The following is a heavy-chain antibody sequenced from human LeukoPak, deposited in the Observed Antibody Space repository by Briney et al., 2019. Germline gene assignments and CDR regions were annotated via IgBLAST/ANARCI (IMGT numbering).Heavy chain of an antibody. D-gene: IGHD3-22*01. Sequence: PGGSLTLSCSPAAFTFTNFTMPWVRQPPGRGLGWVAVISYDGSTKYYADSVKGRFTISRANSKNTLYLQMNSLRAEDTAVYYCATRPPHYFDTADYWGQGTLVTVSS. CDR1: AFTFTNFT. CDR3: ATRPPHYFDTADY. J-gene: IGHJ4*02. CDR2: ISYDGSTK. V-gene: IGHV3-30*04.